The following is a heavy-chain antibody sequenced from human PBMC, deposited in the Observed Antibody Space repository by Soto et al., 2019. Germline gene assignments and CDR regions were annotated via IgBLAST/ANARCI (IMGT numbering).Heavy chain of an antibody. J-gene: IGHJ4*02. Sequence: VGSLRLSCAASGFTFSSYAMHWVRQAPGKGLEWVAVISYDGSNKYYADSVKGRFTISRDNSKNTLYLQMNSLRAEDTAVYYCARDMFPYSSSFFDYWGQGTL. V-gene: IGHV3-30-3*01. CDR3: ARDMFPYSSSFFDY. D-gene: IGHD6-13*01. CDR2: ISYDGSNK. CDR1: GFTFSSYA.